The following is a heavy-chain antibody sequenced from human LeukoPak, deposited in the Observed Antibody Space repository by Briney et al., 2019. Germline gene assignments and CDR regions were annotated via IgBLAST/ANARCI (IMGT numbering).Heavy chain of an antibody. CDR3: AKGRSSFDY. Sequence: GGSLRLSCAASGITFSSYAMSWVRQAPGKGLEWVSAISGGGGSPYYADSVKGRFTISRDNSKNTLYLQMNSLRAEDTAVYYCAKGRSSFDYWGQGTLVTVSS. V-gene: IGHV3-23*01. CDR2: ISGGGGSP. D-gene: IGHD6-6*01. J-gene: IGHJ4*02. CDR1: GITFSSYA.